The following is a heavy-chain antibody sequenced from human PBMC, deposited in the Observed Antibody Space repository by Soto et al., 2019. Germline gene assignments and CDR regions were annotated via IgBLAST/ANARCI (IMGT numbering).Heavy chain of an antibody. CDR1: GFTFTRYS. V-gene: IGHV3-21*01. J-gene: IGHJ4*02. Sequence: GGSLRLSCAASGFTFTRYSMNWVRQAPGKGLEWVSSISSTTNYIYYADSMKGRFTVSRGNAKNSVYLEMNSLSAEDTAVYYCARESEDLTSNFDYWGQGTLVTVSS. CDR2: ISSTTNYI. CDR3: ARESEDLTSNFDY.